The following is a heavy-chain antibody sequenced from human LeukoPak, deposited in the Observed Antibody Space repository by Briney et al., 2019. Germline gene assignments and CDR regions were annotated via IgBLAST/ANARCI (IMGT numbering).Heavy chain of an antibody. CDR2: ISGSGGST. J-gene: IGHJ3*02. D-gene: IGHD3-22*01. CDR1: GFTFSSYA. Sequence: GGSLRLSCAASGFTFSSYAMSWVRQAPGKGLEWVSAISGSGGSTYYADSVKGRFTISRDNSKNTLYLQMNSLRAEDTAVYYCAKDHHLSITMIVVVITGAFDIWGQGTMVTVSS. V-gene: IGHV3-23*01. CDR3: AKDHHLSITMIVVVITGAFDI.